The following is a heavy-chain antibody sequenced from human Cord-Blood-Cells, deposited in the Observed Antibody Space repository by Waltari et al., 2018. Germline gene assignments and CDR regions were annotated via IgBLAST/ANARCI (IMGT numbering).Heavy chain of an antibody. CDR2: VNPKGGGQ. Sequence: QVQLVQSGAEVKKPGASVKVSCKASGYTFTGYYMHWVRPAPGQGLEWMGGVNPKGGGQNYAQKLRGWGTMTRDTSISTAYMELSRLRSDDTAVYYCARAYSSSWYKVNWFDPWGQGTLVTVSS. CDR1: GYTFTGYY. V-gene: IGHV1-2*04. D-gene: IGHD6-13*01. CDR3: ARAYSSSWYKVNWFDP. J-gene: IGHJ5*02.